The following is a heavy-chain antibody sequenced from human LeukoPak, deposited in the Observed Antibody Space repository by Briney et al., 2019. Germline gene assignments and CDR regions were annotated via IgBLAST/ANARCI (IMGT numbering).Heavy chain of an antibody. V-gene: IGHV3-23*01. Sequence: GGSLTLSCAASGFTFGNYAMRWVRQAPGKGLEWVAAISGISGSTTIYAGSVKGRFTVSRDNSKSTLYLQMNSLRAEDTAVYYCAKNFGSDRGVPYGMDVWGQGTTVTVSS. CDR1: GFTFGNYA. D-gene: IGHD3-10*01. J-gene: IGHJ6*02. CDR2: ISGISGSTT. CDR3: AKNFGSDRGVPYGMDV.